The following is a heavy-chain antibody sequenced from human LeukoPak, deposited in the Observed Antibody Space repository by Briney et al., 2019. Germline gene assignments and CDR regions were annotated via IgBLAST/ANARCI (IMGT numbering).Heavy chain of an antibody. D-gene: IGHD5-24*01. Sequence: WGSLRLSCAASGFTFSSYAMHWVRQAPGKGLEWVAVISYDGSNKYYADSVKGRFTISRDNSKNTLYLQMNSLRAEDTAVYYCARDTGGYNQYYFDYWGQGTLVTVSS. CDR2: ISYDGSNK. CDR3: ARDTGGYNQYYFDY. V-gene: IGHV3-30-3*01. CDR1: GFTFSSYA. J-gene: IGHJ4*02.